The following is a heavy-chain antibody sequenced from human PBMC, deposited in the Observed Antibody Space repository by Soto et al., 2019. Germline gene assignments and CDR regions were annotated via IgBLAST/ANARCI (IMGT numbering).Heavy chain of an antibody. CDR3: ARDLAKSIPSYFDY. D-gene: IGHD6-6*01. CDR1: GGSTSSYY. Sequence: SETLSLTCTVSGGSTSSYYWSWIRQPPEKGLEWIGYIYYSGSTNYYPSLKSRVTISVDTSKNQFSLKLSSVTAADTAVYYCARDLAKSIPSYFDYWGQGTLVTVSS. CDR2: IYYSGST. V-gene: IGHV4-59*01. J-gene: IGHJ4*02.